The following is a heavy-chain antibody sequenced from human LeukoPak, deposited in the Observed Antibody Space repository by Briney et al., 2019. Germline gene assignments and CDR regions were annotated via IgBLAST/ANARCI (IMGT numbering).Heavy chain of an antibody. D-gene: IGHD3-16*02. Sequence: SETLSLTCTVSGGSISSYYWHWMRQPPGKGLEGMGYIYYSGSTNYNPSLHSQGTLSVVTYKNQFSLKPTSVTAADPGVCYCSRIWVIDPTYAFDIGGQGTMVTVSS. V-gene: IGHV4-59*01. CDR3: SRIWVIDPTYAFDI. CDR2: IYYSGST. J-gene: IGHJ3*02. CDR1: GGSISSYY.